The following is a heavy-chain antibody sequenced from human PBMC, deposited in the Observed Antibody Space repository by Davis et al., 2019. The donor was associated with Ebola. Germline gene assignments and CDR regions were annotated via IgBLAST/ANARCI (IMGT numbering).Heavy chain of an antibody. CDR1: GFTFRSHA. Sequence: PGGSLRLSCAASGFTFRSHAMSWVRQAPGKGLEWVAGISGTGTGTFHATSVKGRFTISRDNSKNTLFLQMKSLRVDDTAIYYCVKEPRSAADAHWGQGTLITVSS. CDR2: ISGTGTGT. V-gene: IGHV3-23*01. J-gene: IGHJ4*02. D-gene: IGHD2-2*01. CDR3: VKEPRSAADAH.